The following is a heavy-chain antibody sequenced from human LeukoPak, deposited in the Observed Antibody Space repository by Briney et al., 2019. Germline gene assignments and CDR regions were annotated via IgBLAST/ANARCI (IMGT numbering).Heavy chain of an antibody. CDR3: VRVKGTYFDY. Sequence: GGSLRLSCVASGFPLSSYSMNWIRQAPGKGLEWVSYISPSSGNIYYLDSVQGRFTVSRDNDRNSLFLQIDSPTAEDTAVYFCVRVKGTYFDYWGQGALVTVSS. J-gene: IGHJ4*02. CDR2: ISPSSGNI. V-gene: IGHV3-48*01. CDR1: GFPLSSYS. D-gene: IGHD1-1*01.